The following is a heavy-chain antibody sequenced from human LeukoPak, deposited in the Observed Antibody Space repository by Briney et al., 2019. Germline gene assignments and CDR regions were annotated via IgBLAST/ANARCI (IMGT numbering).Heavy chain of an antibody. CDR1: GFTVSSNY. J-gene: IGHJ4*02. Sequence: GGSLRLSCAGSGFTVSSNYMSWVRQAPGKGLEWVSVIYSSGTTYYADSVKGRFTISRDNSKNTLYLQVNNLRAEDTAVYYCARVIVGATHFDYWGQGTLVTVSS. D-gene: IGHD1-26*01. V-gene: IGHV3-66*01. CDR2: IYSSGTT. CDR3: ARVIVGATHFDY.